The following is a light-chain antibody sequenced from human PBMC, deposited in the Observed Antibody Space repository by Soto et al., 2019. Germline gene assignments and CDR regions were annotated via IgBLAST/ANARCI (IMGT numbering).Light chain of an antibody. CDR1: QSIRSN. J-gene: IGKJ1*01. CDR3: QQYDSYSWT. Sequence: IQMTQSPSTLSASVGDRVIITCRASQSIRSNLAWYQQKPGKGPKLLIYRAYSLESGVPSRFSGSGSGTAFTLTISSLQPDDFATYFCQQYDSYSWTFGQGTKVEIK. V-gene: IGKV1-5*03. CDR2: RAY.